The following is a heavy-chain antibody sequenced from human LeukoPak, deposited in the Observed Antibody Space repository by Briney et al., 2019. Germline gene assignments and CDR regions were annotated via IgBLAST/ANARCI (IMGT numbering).Heavy chain of an antibody. J-gene: IGHJ5*02. CDR2: ISSDGTKK. V-gene: IGHV3-30*04. CDR1: RFTFRNYG. Sequence: QAGGSLRLSCAASRFTFRNYGMHWVRQAPGKGLEWVAVISSDGTKKDYADSVKGRFSISRDNSKNTLYLQLNRLRADDTAVYYCARDRSQEFDPWGQGTLVTVSS. CDR3: ARDRSQEFDP. D-gene: IGHD3-10*01.